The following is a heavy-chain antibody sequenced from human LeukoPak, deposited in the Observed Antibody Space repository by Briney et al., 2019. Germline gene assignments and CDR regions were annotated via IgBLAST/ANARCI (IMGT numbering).Heavy chain of an antibody. V-gene: IGHV4-34*01. CDR2: INHSGST. CDR1: GGSISSYY. CDR3: ARHKLATWFDP. Sequence: SETLSLTCTVSGGSISSYYWGWIRQPPGKGLEWIGEINHSGSTNYNPSLKSRVTISVDTSKNQFSLKLSSVTAADTAVYYCARHKLATWFDPWGQGTLVTVSS. J-gene: IGHJ5*02. D-gene: IGHD1-26*01.